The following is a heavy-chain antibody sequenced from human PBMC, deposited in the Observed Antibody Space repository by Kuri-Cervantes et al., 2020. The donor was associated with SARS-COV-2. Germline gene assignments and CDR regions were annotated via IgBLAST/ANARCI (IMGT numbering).Heavy chain of an antibody. CDR2: INPNSGGT. J-gene: IGHJ3*02. CDR3: AQLQFVDYYDSSGYPDAFDI. Sequence: ASVKVSCKASGYTFTGYYMHWVRQAPGQGLEWMGRINPNSGGTNYAQKFQGRVTMTRDTSISTAYMELSRLRSDDTAVYYCAQLQFVDYYDSSGYPDAFDIWGQGTMVTVSS. CDR1: GYTFTGYY. V-gene: IGHV1-2*06. D-gene: IGHD3-22*01.